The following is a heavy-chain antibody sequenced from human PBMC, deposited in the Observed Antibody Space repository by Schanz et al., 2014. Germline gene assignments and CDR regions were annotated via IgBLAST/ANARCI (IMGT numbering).Heavy chain of an antibody. CDR2: SGSGGRP. Sequence: EVQLVESGGCLIQPGGSLRLSCAVSGFTVNTNYMSWVRQAPGKGLAWVPAISGSGGRPYYADSVKGRFTTSRDKSKNTMYLQMNSLRAEDTAVYYCVKDLQRELLRDDHYYGMDVWGQGTTVTVSS. CDR3: VKDLQRELLRDDHYYGMDV. D-gene: IGHD1-26*01. J-gene: IGHJ6*02. CDR1: GFTVNTNY. V-gene: IGHV3-53*01.